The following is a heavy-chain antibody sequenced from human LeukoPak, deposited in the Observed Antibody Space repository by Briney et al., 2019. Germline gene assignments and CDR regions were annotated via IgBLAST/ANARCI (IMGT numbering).Heavy chain of an antibody. Sequence: PGGSLRLSCAASGFAFSVYEMYWVRQAPGKGLEWVSYISSGGTRYYADSVKGRFTISRDNAKNSLYLQMNSLRAEDTAVYYCATLTVASSFDYWGQGTLVTVSS. V-gene: IGHV3-48*03. CDR3: ATLTVASSFDY. D-gene: IGHD6-19*01. CDR2: ISSGGTR. CDR1: GFAFSVYE. J-gene: IGHJ4*02.